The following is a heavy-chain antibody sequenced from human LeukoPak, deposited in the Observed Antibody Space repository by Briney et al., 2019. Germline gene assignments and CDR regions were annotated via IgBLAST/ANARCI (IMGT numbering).Heavy chain of an antibody. V-gene: IGHV3-21*01. CDR2: ISSSSSYI. CDR1: GFTFSSYS. J-gene: IGHJ3*02. Sequence: PGGSLRLSRAASGFTFSSYSMNWVRQAPGKGLEWVSSISSSSSYIYYADSVKGRFTISRDNAKNSLYLQMNSLRAEDTAVYYCARDYYDSSGYYFFRAFDIWGQGTMVTVSS. CDR3: ARDYYDSSGYYFFRAFDI. D-gene: IGHD3-22*01.